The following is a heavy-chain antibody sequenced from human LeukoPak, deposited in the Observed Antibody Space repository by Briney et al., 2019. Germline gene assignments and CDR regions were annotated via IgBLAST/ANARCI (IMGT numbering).Heavy chain of an antibody. D-gene: IGHD3-10*01. CDR2: ISGSGGST. CDR1: GFTFSSYA. Sequence: GGSLRLSCAASGFTFSSYAMSWVRQAPGKGLEWVSAISGSGGSTYYADSVKGWFTISRDNSKNTLYLQMNSLRAEDTAVYYCARWDPNSGSYYDYWGQGTLVTVSS. CDR3: ARWDPNSGSYYDY. V-gene: IGHV3-23*01. J-gene: IGHJ4*02.